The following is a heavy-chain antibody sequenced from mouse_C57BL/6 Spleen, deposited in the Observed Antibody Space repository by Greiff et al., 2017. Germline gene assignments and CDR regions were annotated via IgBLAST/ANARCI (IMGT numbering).Heavy chain of an antibody. CDR1: GYTFTSYW. CDR2: IDPSDSYT. D-gene: IGHD2-5*01. CDR3: ARGDYSNYGGYFDY. J-gene: IGHJ2*01. V-gene: IGHV1-50*01. Sequence: QVQLKQPGAELVKPGASVKLSCKASGYTFTSYWMQWVKQRPGQGLEWIGEIDPSDSYTNYNQKFKGKATLTVDTSSSTAYMQLSSLTSEDSAVYYCARGDYSNYGGYFDYWGQGTTLTVSS.